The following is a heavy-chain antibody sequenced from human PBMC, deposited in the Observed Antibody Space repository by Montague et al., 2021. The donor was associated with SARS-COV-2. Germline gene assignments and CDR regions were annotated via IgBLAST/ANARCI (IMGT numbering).Heavy chain of an antibody. D-gene: IGHD3-10*01. V-gene: IGHV4-4*02. Sequence: SETLSLTCAVSGGSISSSNWWRWFRQPPGKGLEWIGEIYHSGSTNYNPSLMSRLTMSVDKTKNQFSLKLISVTAADTAAYYCSSRGAGWFGSNPERFDYWGQGTLVTVSS. J-gene: IGHJ4*02. CDR3: SSRGAGWFGSNPERFDY. CDR2: IYHSGST. CDR1: GGSISSSNW.